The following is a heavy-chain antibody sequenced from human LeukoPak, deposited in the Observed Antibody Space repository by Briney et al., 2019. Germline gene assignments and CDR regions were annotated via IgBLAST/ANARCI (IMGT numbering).Heavy chain of an antibody. CDR2: INPSGGST. CDR3: ARVDPDRGDALDI. CDR1: GYTFTSYY. J-gene: IGHJ3*02. V-gene: IGHV1-46*01. Sequence: ASVKVSCKASGYTFTSYYMHWVRQAPGQGLEWKGIINPSGGSTSYAQKFQGRVTMTRDMSTSTVYMELSSLRSEDTAVYYCARVDPDRGDALDIWGQGTMVTVSS. D-gene: IGHD1-14*01.